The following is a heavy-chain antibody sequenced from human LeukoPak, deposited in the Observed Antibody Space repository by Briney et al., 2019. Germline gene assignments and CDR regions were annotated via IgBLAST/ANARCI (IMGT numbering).Heavy chain of an antibody. CDR2: IYYSGST. CDR1: GGSISSYY. CDR3: ARLGFVSYSLDY. J-gene: IGHJ4*02. Sequence: PSETLSLTCTVSGGSISSYYWSWIRQPPGKGLEWIGYIYYSGSTNYNPSLKSRVTISVDTSKNQFSLKLSSVTAADTAVYYCARLGFVSYSLDYWGQGTLVTVSS. V-gene: IGHV4-59*01. D-gene: IGHD3-10*01.